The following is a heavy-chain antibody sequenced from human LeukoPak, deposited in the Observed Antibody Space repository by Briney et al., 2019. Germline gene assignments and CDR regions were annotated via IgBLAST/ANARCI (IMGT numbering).Heavy chain of an antibody. CDR1: GYTFTAAYN. J-gene: IGHJ4*02. CDR3: ARDPRGTYDY. V-gene: IGHV1-2*02. Sequence: ASLKVSCKASGYTFTAAYNIHWLRQAPGQGPEFRGWINPSSGDTRYAQKCQGRVLVTRDTVISTAYMEMSRLPSDDTAVSYCARDPRGTYDYWGKGTLVTVSS. CDR2: INPSSGDT. D-gene: IGHD5-12*01.